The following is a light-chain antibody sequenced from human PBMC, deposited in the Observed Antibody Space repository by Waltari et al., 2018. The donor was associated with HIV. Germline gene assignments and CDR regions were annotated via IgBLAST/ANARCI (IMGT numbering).Light chain of an antibody. CDR2: SAS. Sequence: DIVMTQSPHSLAEPLGERAPINCKSSQTVIYRSNHKHALALYQQNAKQPPKLLIYSASTRESGIPDRFSVSGSGTDFTLTISSMQAEDVAVYYCQRHESTPPMCTFGQGTKLEIK. V-gene: IGKV4-1*01. J-gene: IGKJ2*02. CDR3: QRHESTPPMCT. CDR1: QTVIYRSNHKHA.